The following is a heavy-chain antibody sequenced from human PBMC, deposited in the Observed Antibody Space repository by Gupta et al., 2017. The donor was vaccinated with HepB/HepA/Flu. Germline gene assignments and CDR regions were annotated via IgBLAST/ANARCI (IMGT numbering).Heavy chain of an antibody. CDR3: ARSWGGYCHSDAFEI. V-gene: IGHV4-34*02. CDR1: GGSFSGYY. D-gene: IGHD2-21*02. CDR2: INRSGST. Sequence: QVQLQQWGAGLLKPSETLSLTCAVYGGSFSGYYWSWIRQPPGKGLEWIGRINRSGSTNYNPSRKSRVTISVDTSKNQFSLKLRYDNVEDTAVYYCARSWGGYCHSDAFEIWGQGTIVTVSS. J-gene: IGHJ3*02.